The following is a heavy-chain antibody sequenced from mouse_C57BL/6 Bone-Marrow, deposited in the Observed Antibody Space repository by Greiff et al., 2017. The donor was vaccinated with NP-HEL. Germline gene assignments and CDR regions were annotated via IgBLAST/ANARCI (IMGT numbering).Heavy chain of an antibody. Sequence: EVKLVESGGGLVQPGGSLKLSCAASGFTFSDYYMYWVRQTPEKRLEWVAYISNGGGSTYYPDTVKGRFTISRDNAKNTLYLQMSRLKSEDTAMYYCARDYGSGGFAYWGQGTLVTVSA. D-gene: IGHD1-1*01. J-gene: IGHJ3*01. V-gene: IGHV5-12*01. CDR1: GFTFSDYY. CDR2: ISNGGGST. CDR3: ARDYGSGGFAY.